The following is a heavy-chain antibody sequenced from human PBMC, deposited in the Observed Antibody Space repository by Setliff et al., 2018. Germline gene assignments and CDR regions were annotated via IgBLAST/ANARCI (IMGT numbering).Heavy chain of an antibody. V-gene: IGHV3-48*01. Sequence: GGSLRLSCAASGFTFSNYGMTWVRQAPGKGLEWISYISTSGSTIYYADSVKGRFTISRDNSKNTLYLQMNSLRPEDTAVYYCAGDKPLQHNYNFWSGYCPYWGQGTLVTVSS. J-gene: IGHJ4*02. CDR3: AGDKPLQHNYNFWSGYCPY. CDR2: ISTSGSTI. CDR1: GFTFSNYG. D-gene: IGHD3-3*01.